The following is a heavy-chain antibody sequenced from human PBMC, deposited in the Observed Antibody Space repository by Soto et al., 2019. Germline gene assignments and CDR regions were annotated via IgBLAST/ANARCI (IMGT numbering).Heavy chain of an antibody. V-gene: IGHV4-34*01. Sequence: QVQLHQWGAGLLKPSETLSLTCGVYGGSLSGYYWTWVRQPPGRGLEWIGESNHSGGTKYNPSLKTRVNISLDMSKNQFSLKLNSVTAADTAAYYCARGRGGAREYFYYGMDVWDQGTTVTVSS. CDR1: GGSLSGYY. CDR2: SNHSGGT. D-gene: IGHD1-26*01. J-gene: IGHJ6*02. CDR3: ARGRGGAREYFYYGMDV.